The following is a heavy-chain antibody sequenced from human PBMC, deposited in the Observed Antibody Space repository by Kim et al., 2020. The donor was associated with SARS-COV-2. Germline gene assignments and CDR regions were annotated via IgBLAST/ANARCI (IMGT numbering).Heavy chain of an antibody. CDR3: ARDGGASYGGGYGMDV. J-gene: IGHJ6*02. Sequence: GGSLRLSCAASGFTFSSYSMNWVRQAPGKGLEWVSSISSSSSYIYYADSVKGRFTISRDNAKNSLYLQMNSLRAEDTAVYYCARDGGASYGGGYGMDVLGQGTTVTVSS. CDR1: GFTFSSYS. D-gene: IGHD2-15*01. CDR2: ISSSSSYI. V-gene: IGHV3-21*01.